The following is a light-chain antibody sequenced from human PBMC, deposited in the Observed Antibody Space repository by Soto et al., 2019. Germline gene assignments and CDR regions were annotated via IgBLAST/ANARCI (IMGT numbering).Light chain of an antibody. CDR3: SSYTSSSSYV. J-gene: IGLJ1*01. Sequence: QSALTQPASVSGSPGQSITISCTGTNSDVGTYNYVSWYQQHPGTAPKLIIHEVTKRPSGVSNRFSASKSGNTASLTISGLRTEDEADYYCSSYTSSSSYVFGTGTKLTVL. CDR1: NSDVGTYNY. V-gene: IGLV2-14*01. CDR2: EVT.